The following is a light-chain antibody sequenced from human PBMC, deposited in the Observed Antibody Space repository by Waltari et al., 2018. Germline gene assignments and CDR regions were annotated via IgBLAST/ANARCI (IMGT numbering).Light chain of an antibody. CDR1: SRDVGNYNL. CDR2: EVT. Sequence: QSGLTQPASVSGFPGQSITISCTGTSRDVGNYNLVSWYQHYPGKAPKLMVYEVTRRSSGVSDRFSGSKSGNTASLTIYGLQSEDEADYYCCSYAGLGIYVFGTGTKVTVL. V-gene: IGLV2-23*02. CDR3: CSYAGLGIYV. J-gene: IGLJ1*01.